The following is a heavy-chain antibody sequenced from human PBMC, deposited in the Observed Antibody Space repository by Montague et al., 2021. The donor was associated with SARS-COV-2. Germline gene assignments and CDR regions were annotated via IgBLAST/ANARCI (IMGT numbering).Heavy chain of an antibody. CDR2: ISWKSGSI. CDR1: GFTFDDYA. Sequence: SLRLSCAASGFTFDDYAMHWVRQAPGKGLEWVSGISWKSGSIAYADSVKGRFTISRDNAKNSLYLQMNSLRAEDTALYYCAKVMREDYYDSSGSPDAFDIWGQGTVVTVSS. D-gene: IGHD3-22*01. CDR3: AKVMREDYYDSSGSPDAFDI. V-gene: IGHV3-9*01. J-gene: IGHJ3*02.